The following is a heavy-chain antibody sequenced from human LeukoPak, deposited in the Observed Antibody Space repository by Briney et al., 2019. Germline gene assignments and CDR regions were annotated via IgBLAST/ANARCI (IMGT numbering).Heavy chain of an antibody. J-gene: IGHJ2*01. CDR1: GFTFSSYA. V-gene: IGHV3-23*01. CDR2: ISGSGGST. D-gene: IGHD2-2*01. Sequence: GGFLRLSCAASGFTFSSYAMSWVRQAPGKGLEWVSAISGSGGSTYYADSVKGRFTISRDNSKNTLYLQMNSLRAEDTAVYYCAKDLPYCSSTSCSFYWYFDLWGRGTLVTVSS. CDR3: AKDLPYCSSTSCSFYWYFDL.